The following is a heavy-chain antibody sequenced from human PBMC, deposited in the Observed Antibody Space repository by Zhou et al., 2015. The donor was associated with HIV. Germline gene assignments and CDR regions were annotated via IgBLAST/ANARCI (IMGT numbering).Heavy chain of an antibody. D-gene: IGHD2-2*01. CDR2: IIPIFGTA. V-gene: IGHV1-69*01. J-gene: IGHJ4*02. Sequence: QVQLVQSGAEVKKPGSSVKVSCKASGGTFSSYAISWVRQAPGQGLEWMGGIIPIFGTANYAQKFQGRVTITADESTSTAYMELSSLRSEDTAVYYCARPTGGWTTRPGYYFDYWGQGTLVTVSS. CDR3: ARPTGGWTTRPGYYFDY. CDR1: GGTFSSYA.